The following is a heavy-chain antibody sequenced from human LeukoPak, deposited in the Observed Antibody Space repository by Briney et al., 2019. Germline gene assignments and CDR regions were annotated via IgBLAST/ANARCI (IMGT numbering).Heavy chain of an antibody. CDR1: GYSFTSYW. J-gene: IGHJ4*02. V-gene: IGHV5-51*01. Sequence: GESLKISCKGSGYSFTSYWIGWVRQMPGKGLEWMGIIYPGDSDTRYSPSFQGQVTISADKSISTAYLQWSSLKASDTAMYYCARHSSSSSSSWYVRYFGTIDYWGQGTLVTVSS. CDR3: ARHSSSSSSSWYVRYFGTIDY. D-gene: IGHD6-13*01. CDR2: IYPGDSDT.